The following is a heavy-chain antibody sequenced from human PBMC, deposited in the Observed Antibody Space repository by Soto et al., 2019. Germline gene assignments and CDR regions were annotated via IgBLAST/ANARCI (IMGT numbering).Heavy chain of an antibody. D-gene: IGHD3-16*01. CDR3: ARDNTIGGRYFDY. V-gene: IGHV3-33*01. CDR2: IWYDGSNK. Sequence: SLRLSCAASGFTFSSYGMHWVRQAPGKGLEWVAVIWYDGSNKYYADSVKGRFTISRDNSKNTLYLQMNSLRAEDTAVYYCARDNTIGGRYFDYWGQGTLVTVSS. CDR1: GFTFSSYG. J-gene: IGHJ4*02.